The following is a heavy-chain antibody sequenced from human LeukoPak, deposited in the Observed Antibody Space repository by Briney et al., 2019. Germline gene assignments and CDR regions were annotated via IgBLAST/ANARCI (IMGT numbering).Heavy chain of an antibody. D-gene: IGHD6-13*01. Sequence: GGSLRLSCAASRFTFSNYWMSWVRQAPGKGLEWVANIKQDGSDKYYVDSVKGRFTISRDNAKNSLYLQMNSLRAEDAAVYYYARLTVYSSSWLAYYMDVWGKGTTVTVSS. CDR1: RFTFSNYW. V-gene: IGHV3-7*01. CDR2: IKQDGSDK. J-gene: IGHJ6*03. CDR3: ARLTVYSSSWLAYYMDV.